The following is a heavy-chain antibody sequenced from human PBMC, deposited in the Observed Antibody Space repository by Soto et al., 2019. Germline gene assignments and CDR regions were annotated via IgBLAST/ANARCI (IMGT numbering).Heavy chain of an antibody. J-gene: IGHJ3*01. CDR1: GDSVSRNSVA. CDR2: TYYTSTWYN. CDR3: AREFRNAFDV. Sequence: SQTLSLTCAISGDSVSRNSVAWNWIRQSPSRGLEWLGRTYYTSTWYNDYAVSVKSRITIKPDTSKNQVSLQLNSVTPEDTAVYYCAREFRNAFDVSGRGTMVTVSS. V-gene: IGHV6-1*01.